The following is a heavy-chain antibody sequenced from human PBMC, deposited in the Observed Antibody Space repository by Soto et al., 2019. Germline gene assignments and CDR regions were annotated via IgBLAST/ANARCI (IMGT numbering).Heavy chain of an antibody. CDR2: IYYSGST. Sequence: SEALSLTCTVSGGSISRGDYYWSWIRQPPGKGLEWIGYIYYSGSTYYNPSLKSRVTISVDTSKNQFSLKLSSVTAADTAVYYCARVGGFGATTIDYWGQGTLVTVSS. D-gene: IGHD3-10*01. CDR1: GGSISRGDYY. J-gene: IGHJ4*02. V-gene: IGHV4-30-4*01. CDR3: ARVGGFGATTIDY.